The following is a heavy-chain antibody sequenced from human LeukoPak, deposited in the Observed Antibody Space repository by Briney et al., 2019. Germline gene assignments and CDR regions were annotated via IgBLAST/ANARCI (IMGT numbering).Heavy chain of an antibody. CDR1: GFTFSSYG. D-gene: IGHD6-13*01. J-gene: IGHJ4*02. Sequence: GGTLRLSCAASGFTFSSYGMSWVRQAPGKGLEWVSAISGSGGSTYYADSVKGRFTISRDNSKNTLYLQMNSLRAEDTAVYYCAKGSSSWGPYFDYWGQGTLVTVSS. V-gene: IGHV3-23*01. CDR3: AKGSSSWGPYFDY. CDR2: ISGSGGST.